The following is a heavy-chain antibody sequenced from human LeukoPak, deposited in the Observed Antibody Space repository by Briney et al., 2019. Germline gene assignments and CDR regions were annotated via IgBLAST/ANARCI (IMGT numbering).Heavy chain of an antibody. CDR2: IYHSGST. CDR3: ARATIFGVVTLDY. V-gene: IGHV4-30-2*01. CDR1: GGSISSGGYY. J-gene: IGHJ4*02. Sequence: SETLSLTCTVSGGSISSGGYYWSWIRQPPGKGLEWIGYIYHSGSTYYNPSLKSRVTISVDRSKNQFSLKLSSVTAADTAVYYCARATIFGVVTLDYWGQGTLVTVSS. D-gene: IGHD3-3*01.